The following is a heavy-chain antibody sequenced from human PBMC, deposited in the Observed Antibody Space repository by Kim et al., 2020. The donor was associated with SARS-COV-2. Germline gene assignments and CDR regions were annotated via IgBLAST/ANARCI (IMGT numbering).Heavy chain of an antibody. D-gene: IGHD2-2*02. CDR3: AKDHPSDCSSTSCYTSGFDY. CDR1: GFTFSSYG. V-gene: IGHV3-30*18. CDR2: ISYDGSNK. Sequence: GGSLRLSCAASGFTFSSYGMHWVRQAPGKGLEWVAVISYDGSNKYYADSVKGRFTISRDNSKNTLYLQMNSLRAEDTAVYYCAKDHPSDCSSTSCYTSGFDYWGQGTLVTVSS. J-gene: IGHJ4*02.